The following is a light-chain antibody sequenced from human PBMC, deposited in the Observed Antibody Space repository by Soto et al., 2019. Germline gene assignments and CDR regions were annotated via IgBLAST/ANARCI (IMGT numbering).Light chain of an antibody. J-gene: IGKJ4*01. CDR2: DVS. Sequence: DLEMTQSPPSVSASVGDRVTITCRASQGIRNHLAWFQLKPGKAPKSLIYDVSSLQSGVPSKFSGSVSGTDFTLTISSLQPEDFATYYCQQYHNYPVTFGGGTKVEIK. CDR1: QGIRNH. V-gene: IGKV1-16*02. CDR3: QQYHNYPVT.